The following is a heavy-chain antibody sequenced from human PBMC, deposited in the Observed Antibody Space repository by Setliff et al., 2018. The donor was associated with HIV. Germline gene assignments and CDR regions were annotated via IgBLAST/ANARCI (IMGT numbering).Heavy chain of an antibody. CDR1: GFTFDDYG. V-gene: IGHV3-20*04. CDR2: IIWNGGGT. D-gene: IGHD6-19*01. CDR3: ARHGSHSGYSSGWYSDY. J-gene: IGHJ4*02. Sequence: LRLSCAASGFTFDDYGMNWVRQSPGKGLEWVSGIIWNGGGTDYADSVKGRFTISRDNAKKSLYLQMNSLRAEDTAFYYCARHGSHSGYSSGWYSDYWGQGTLVTVSS.